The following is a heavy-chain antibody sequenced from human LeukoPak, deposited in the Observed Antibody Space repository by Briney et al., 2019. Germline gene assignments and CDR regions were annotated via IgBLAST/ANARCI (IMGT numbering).Heavy chain of an antibody. CDR3: ARDSRITIFGVVITTPFDY. V-gene: IGHV3-7*01. J-gene: IGHJ4*02. D-gene: IGHD3-3*01. Sequence: GGSLRLSCAASGFTFSSYWMSWVRQAPGKGLEWVANIKQDGSEKYYVDSVKGRFTISRDNAKNSLYLRMNSLRAEDTAVYYCARDSRITIFGVVITTPFDYWGQGTLVTVSS. CDR1: GFTFSSYW. CDR2: IKQDGSEK.